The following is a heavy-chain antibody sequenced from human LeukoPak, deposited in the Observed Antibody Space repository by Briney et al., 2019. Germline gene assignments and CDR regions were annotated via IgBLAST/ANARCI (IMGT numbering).Heavy chain of an antibody. CDR1: GGSISSYY. CDR3: AREGYSDTLDYYANFDH. D-gene: IGHD3-22*01. CDR2: IYSTGST. J-gene: IGHJ4*02. V-gene: IGHV4-4*07. Sequence: SETLSLTCTVSGGSISSYYWNWTRQSAGKGLEWIGRIYSTGSTNYNPSLKSRVTMSVDTSKNQFSLKLNSVTAADTAVYYCAREGYSDTLDYYANFDHWGQGTLVTVSS.